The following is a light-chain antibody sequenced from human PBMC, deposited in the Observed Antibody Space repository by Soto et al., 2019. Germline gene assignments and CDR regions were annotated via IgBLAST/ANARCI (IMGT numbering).Light chain of an antibody. CDR1: QSISGW. J-gene: IGKJ1*01. CDR2: KAS. V-gene: IGKV1-5*03. CDR3: QQYNDYSWT. Sequence: DIQMTQAPSSQSAYVGDRVSINCRASQSISGWLAWYQQKPGKAPRLLIYKASTLEIGVPSRFSGSGSGTEFTLTISSLQPDDVATYYCQQYNDYSWTFGQGTKVDIK.